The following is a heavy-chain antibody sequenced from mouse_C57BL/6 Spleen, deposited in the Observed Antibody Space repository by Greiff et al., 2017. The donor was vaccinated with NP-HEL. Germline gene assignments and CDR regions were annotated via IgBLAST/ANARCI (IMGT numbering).Heavy chain of an antibody. CDR2: IYPGDGDT. CDR3: ARDYYGSRGYFDY. Sequence: QVQLQQSGPELVKPGASVKISCKASGYAFSSSWMNWVKQRPGKGLEWIGRIYPGDGDTNYNGKFKGKATLTADKSSSTAYMQLSSLTSEDSAVYFCARDYYGSRGYFDYWGQCTTLTVSS. CDR1: GYAFSSSW. D-gene: IGHD1-1*01. J-gene: IGHJ2*01. V-gene: IGHV1-82*01.